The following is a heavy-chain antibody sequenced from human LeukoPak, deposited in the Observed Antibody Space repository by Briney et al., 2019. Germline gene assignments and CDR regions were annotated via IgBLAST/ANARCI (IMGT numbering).Heavy chain of an antibody. CDR1: GGSISSGSSGTYY. J-gene: IGHJ3*02. Sequence: SETLSLTCTVSGGSISSGSSGTYYWSWIRQPAGKGLEWIGRIHTNRSTNYNPSLKSRVTISVNTSKNQFSLTLTSVTAADPAVYYCARNAFDIWGPGTMVTVSS. CDR2: IHTNRST. CDR3: ARNAFDI. V-gene: IGHV4-61*02.